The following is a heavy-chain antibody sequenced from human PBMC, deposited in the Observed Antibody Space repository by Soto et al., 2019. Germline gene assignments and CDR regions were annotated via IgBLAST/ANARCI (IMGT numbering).Heavy chain of an antibody. Sequence: SETLSLTCTVSGGSISSYYWSWIRQPPGKGLEWIGYIYYSGSTNYNPSLKSRVTISVDTSKNQFSLKLSSVTAADTAVYYCARGPLNYDFWSGYYTFYYFDYWGQGTLVTVSS. J-gene: IGHJ4*02. V-gene: IGHV4-59*01. CDR1: GGSISSYY. CDR2: IYYSGST. CDR3: ARGPLNYDFWSGYYTFYYFDY. D-gene: IGHD3-3*01.